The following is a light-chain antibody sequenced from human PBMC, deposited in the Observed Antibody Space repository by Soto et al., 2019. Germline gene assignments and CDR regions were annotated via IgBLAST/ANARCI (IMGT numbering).Light chain of an antibody. CDR1: SSNIGAGYE. Sequence: QSVLTQPPSVSEAPGQRVTSSCTGSSSNIGAGYEAHWYQQVPGTAPKLLIYENNNRPSGVPDRFSGSKSGTSASLAITGLRAEDEAEYYCQSYDSSLSGYVFGTGTKLTVL. CDR3: QSYDSSLSGYV. V-gene: IGLV1-40*01. J-gene: IGLJ1*01. CDR2: ENN.